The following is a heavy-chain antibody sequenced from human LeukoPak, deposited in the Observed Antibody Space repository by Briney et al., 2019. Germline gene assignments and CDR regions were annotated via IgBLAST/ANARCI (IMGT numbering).Heavy chain of an antibody. CDR2: IYYSGST. Sequence: PSQTLSLTCTVSGGSISSGGYYWSWIRQPPGKGLEWIGYIYYSGSTNYNPSLKSRVTISVDTSKNQFSLKLSSVTAADTAVYYCARAKNWYFDLWGRGTLVTVSS. V-gene: IGHV4-61*08. CDR3: ARAKNWYFDL. J-gene: IGHJ2*01. CDR1: GGSISSGGYY.